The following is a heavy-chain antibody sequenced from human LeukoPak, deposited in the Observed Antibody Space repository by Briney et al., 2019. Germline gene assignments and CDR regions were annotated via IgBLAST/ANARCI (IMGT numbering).Heavy chain of an antibody. CDR3: ARVLNCGGDCHIHMGSYSWSYFDY. CDR1: GGSFSGSY. V-gene: IGHV4-34*01. Sequence: KPSETLSLTCSVSGGSFSGSYWSWIRQPPGKGLEWIGEINHSGTTNYNPSLASRVTVSVDTSKNQFSLNLTSVTAADTAVYFCARVLNCGGDCHIHMGSYSWSYFDYWGQGTLVTVSS. J-gene: IGHJ4*02. CDR2: INHSGTT. D-gene: IGHD2-21*02.